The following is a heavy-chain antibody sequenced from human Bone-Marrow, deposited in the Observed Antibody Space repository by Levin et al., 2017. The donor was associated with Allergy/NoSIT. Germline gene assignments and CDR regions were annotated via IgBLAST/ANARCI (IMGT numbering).Heavy chain of an antibody. CDR2: IIPSFGAT. D-gene: IGHD3-3*01. V-gene: IGHV1-69*13. J-gene: IGHJ6*02. Sequence: SVKVSCKASGGSLNNYAISWVRQAPGQGLEWMGGIIPSFGATNYAQTFQDRVTITADESTNRAYMELRGLRSEDTAVYYCARGGRFLEWLSNPRHYYYYGMDVWGQGTTVTVSS. CDR3: ARGGRFLEWLSNPRHYYYYGMDV. CDR1: GGSLNNYA.